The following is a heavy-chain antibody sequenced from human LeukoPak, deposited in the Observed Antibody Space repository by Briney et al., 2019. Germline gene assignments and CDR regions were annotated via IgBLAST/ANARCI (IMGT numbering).Heavy chain of an antibody. CDR3: ARDGGPYSSSYDASDI. CDR2: IYYSGST. D-gene: IGHD6-13*01. CDR1: GGSISSYY. Sequence: SETLSLTCTVSGGSISSYYWSWIRQPPGKGLEWIGYIYYSGSTNYNPSLKSRVTISVDTSKNQFSLKLSSVTAADTAVYYCARDGGPYSSSYDASDIWGQGTMVTVSS. V-gene: IGHV4-59*01. J-gene: IGHJ3*02.